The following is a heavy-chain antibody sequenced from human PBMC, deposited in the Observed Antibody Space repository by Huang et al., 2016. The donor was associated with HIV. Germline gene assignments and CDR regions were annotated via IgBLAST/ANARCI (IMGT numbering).Heavy chain of an antibody. J-gene: IGHJ4*02. V-gene: IGHV1-69*01. D-gene: IGHD3-22*01. CDR1: GGSFRNFA. CDR2: IIPTLGTA. Sequence: QVQLVQSGAEVKKPGSSVKVSCKASGGSFRNFAIVWVRQAPGQGLEWMGGIIPTLGTANYAQKCQGRVTMIADESTSTAYMELSSLRSEDTAVYYCATVDYYDTSGPQRGYFDNWGQGTLVTVSS. CDR3: ATVDYYDTSGPQRGYFDN.